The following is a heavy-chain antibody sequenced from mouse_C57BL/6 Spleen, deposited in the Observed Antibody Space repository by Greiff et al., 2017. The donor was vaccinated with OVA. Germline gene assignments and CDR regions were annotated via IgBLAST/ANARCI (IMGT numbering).Heavy chain of an antibody. CDR3: ARRFEYGSSSFDY. CDR2: IDPSDSET. V-gene: IGHV1-52*01. J-gene: IGHJ2*01. Sequence: QVQLQQPGAELVRPGSSVKLSCKASGYTFTSYWMHWVKQRPIQGLEWIGNIDPSDSETHYNQKFKDKATLTVDKSSSTAYMQLSSLTSEESAVYYCARRFEYGSSSFDYWGQGTTLTVSS. CDR1: GYTFTSYW. D-gene: IGHD1-1*01.